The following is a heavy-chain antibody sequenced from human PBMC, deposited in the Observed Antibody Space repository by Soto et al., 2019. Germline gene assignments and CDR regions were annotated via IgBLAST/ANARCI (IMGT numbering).Heavy chain of an antibody. J-gene: IGHJ5*02. CDR2: MNPNTGNA. Sequence: QVQLVQSGAEVKKPGASVKLSCKAFGYTFTSADINWVRQTTGQGLEWMGWMNPNTGNAGYAQKFQGRVPMTRETAVGTAYMELTSLTSDDTAVYFCARDVIGTTDRFDPWGQGTLVTVSS. V-gene: IGHV1-8*01. CDR1: GYTFTSAD. D-gene: IGHD1-7*01. CDR3: ARDVIGTTDRFDP.